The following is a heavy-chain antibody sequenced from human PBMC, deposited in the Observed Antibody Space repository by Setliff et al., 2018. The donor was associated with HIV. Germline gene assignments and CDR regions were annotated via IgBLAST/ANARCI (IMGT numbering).Heavy chain of an antibody. CDR1: GDSIGSSNFY. CDR3: ARGLGGYCSSVSCYEADH. V-gene: IGHV4-39*01. Sequence: KPSETLSLTCTVSGDSIGSSNFYWGWTRQFPGKGLEWIASIYYSGTPYYNPSLKSRVTISIDTSKNQFSLNLRSMAASDTAVYYCARGLGGYCSSVSCYEADHWGQGTLVTVSS. J-gene: IGHJ5*02. CDR2: IYYSGTP. D-gene: IGHD2-2*01.